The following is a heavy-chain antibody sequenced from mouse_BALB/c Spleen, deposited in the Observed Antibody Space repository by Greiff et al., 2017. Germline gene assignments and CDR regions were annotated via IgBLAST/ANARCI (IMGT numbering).Heavy chain of an antibody. D-gene: IGHD1-2*01. J-gene: IGHJ4*01. Sequence: VQLQQSGAELMKPGASVKISCKATGYTFSSYWIEWVKQRPGHGLEWIGEILPGSGSTNYNEKFKGKATFTADTSSNTAYMQLSSLTSEDSAVYYCARGGYYGYQGNYAMDYWGQGTSVTVSS. CDR1: GYTFSSYW. CDR3: ARGGYYGYQGNYAMDY. CDR2: ILPGSGST. V-gene: IGHV1-9*01.